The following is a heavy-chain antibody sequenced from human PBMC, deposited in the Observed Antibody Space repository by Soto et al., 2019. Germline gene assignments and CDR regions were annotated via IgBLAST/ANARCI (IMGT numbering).Heavy chain of an antibody. CDR1: GFTFSSYW. CDR3: ARVVFLSTSLLWFGEPAIDAFDI. D-gene: IGHD3-10*01. CDR2: INSDGSST. V-gene: IGHV3-74*01. J-gene: IGHJ3*02. Sequence: GGSLRLSCAASGFTFSSYWMHWVRQAPGKGLVWVSRINSDGSSTSYADSVKGRFTISRDNAKNTLYLQMNSLRAEDTAVYYCARVVFLSTSLLWFGEPAIDAFDIWGQGTMVTVSS.